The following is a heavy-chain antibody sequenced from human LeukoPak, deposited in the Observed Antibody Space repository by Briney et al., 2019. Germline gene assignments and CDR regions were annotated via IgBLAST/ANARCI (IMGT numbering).Heavy chain of an antibody. V-gene: IGHV3-21*01. J-gene: IGHJ4*02. CDR1: GFAFSDDS. CDR2: ISSTSTYI. D-gene: IGHD5-18*01. CDR3: AREYTAMAYDY. Sequence: GGSLRLSCVASGFAFSDDSMNWVRQPPGKGLEWVSSISSTSTYIYYADSVKGRFTISRDNARSSLFLQMNNLRVDDSAVYYCAREYTAMAYDYWGQGNLVTVSS.